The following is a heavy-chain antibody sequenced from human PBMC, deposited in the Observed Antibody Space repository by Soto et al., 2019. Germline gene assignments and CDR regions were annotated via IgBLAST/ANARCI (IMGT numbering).Heavy chain of an antibody. Sequence: GGSLRLSCAASGFTFSNAWMNWVRQAPGSWLLWVGRNKCKTEGWRRNSAAPVKGRFTISREDSKNTLYLQRNSLKTEDTAVYYCTTDPLLVREFSDYWGQGTLVTVSS. CDR3: TTDPLLVREFSDY. V-gene: IGHV3-15*07. CDR1: GFTFSNAW. CDR2: NKCKTEGWRR. J-gene: IGHJ4*02. D-gene: IGHD3-10*01.